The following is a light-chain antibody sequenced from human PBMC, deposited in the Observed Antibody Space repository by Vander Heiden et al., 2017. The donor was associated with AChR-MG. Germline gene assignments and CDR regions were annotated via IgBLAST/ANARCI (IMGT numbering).Light chain of an antibody. J-gene: IGKJ5*01. CDR2: AAS. CDR3: QQSYNFPRT. CDR1: QSITTY. V-gene: IGKV1-39*01. Sequence: DIQMTQSPSSLSASVGDRVTITCRASQSITTYLNWYQQKPGKAPKVLIYAASTLHSGVPSRFSGSGSGTDFTLTISSLQPEDFAVYYCQQSYNFPRTFGQGTRLEIK.